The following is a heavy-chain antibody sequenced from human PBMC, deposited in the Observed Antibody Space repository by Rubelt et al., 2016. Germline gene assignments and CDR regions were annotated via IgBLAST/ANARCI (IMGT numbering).Heavy chain of an antibody. V-gene: IGHV4-34*01. J-gene: IGHJ4*02. D-gene: IGHD3-22*01. CDR1: GGSFSSYY. CDR3: ARRRYDTIDY. Sequence: QVQLRQWGAGLLQPSETLSLTCAVYGGSFSSYYWRWIRQSPGKGLEWVGELNQSGPTKYNTSLKSRVTISVDTSKNQFSLKLSSVTASDTAVYYCARRRYDTIDYWGQGTLVTVSS. CDR2: LNQSGPT.